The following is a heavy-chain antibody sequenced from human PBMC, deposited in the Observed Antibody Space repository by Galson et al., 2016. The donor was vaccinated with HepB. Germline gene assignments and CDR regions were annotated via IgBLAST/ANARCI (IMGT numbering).Heavy chain of an antibody. J-gene: IGHJ4*02. D-gene: IGHD3-3*01. Sequence: SLRLSCAASGFTFRNFAMQWVRQAPGKGLEWLTIISYDGSNVFYADSVKGRFTISRDNSKNTLYLQINSLTTDDTAVYFCTRGASYDFWRGSRPGPSDHWGQGSLVTVSS. V-gene: IGHV3-30*04. CDR2: ISYDGSNV. CDR3: TRGASYDFWRGSRPGPSDH. CDR1: GFTFRNFA.